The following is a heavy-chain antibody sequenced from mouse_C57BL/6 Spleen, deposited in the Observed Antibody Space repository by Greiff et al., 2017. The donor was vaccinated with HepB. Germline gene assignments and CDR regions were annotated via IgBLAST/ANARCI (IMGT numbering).Heavy chain of an antibody. CDR1: GYTFTSYW. CDR2: IHPNSGST. V-gene: IGHV1-64*01. Sequence: VQLQQSGAELVKPGASVKLSCKASGYTFTSYWMHWVKQRPGQGLEWIGMIHPNSGSTNYNEKFKSKATLTVDKSSSTAYMQLSSLTSEDSAVYCCAQTAQAAWFAYWGQGTLVTVSA. CDR3: AQTAQAAWFAY. D-gene: IGHD3-2*02. J-gene: IGHJ3*01.